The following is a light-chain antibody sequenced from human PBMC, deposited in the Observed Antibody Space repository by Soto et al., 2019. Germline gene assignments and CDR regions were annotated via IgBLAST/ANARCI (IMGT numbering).Light chain of an antibody. J-gene: IGKJ5*01. CDR3: QQYNNWASIT. V-gene: IGKV3-15*01. CDR2: GAS. CDR1: QSGSSN. Sequence: EIVMTQSPATLSVSPGGGATLSCRASQSGSSNLAWYQQKPGQAPRPLIYGASTRATCIPARFSGSGSGTEFTLTISSLQSEDFAVYYCQQYNNWASITFGQGTRLEIK.